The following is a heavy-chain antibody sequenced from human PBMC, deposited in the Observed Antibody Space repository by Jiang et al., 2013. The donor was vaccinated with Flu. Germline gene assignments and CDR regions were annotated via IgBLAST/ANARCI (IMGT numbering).Heavy chain of an antibody. D-gene: IGHD5-18*01. CDR3: AKIRGDTAMVHDAFDI. CDR2: IYYIGST. V-gene: IGHV4-31*02. CDR1: GGSISSDGYY. Sequence: SGGSISSDGYYWSWIRQRPGKGLEYIGYIYYIGSTYYNPSLQSRVTTSVDTSKNQFSLKLSSVTAADTAVYYCAKIRGDTAMVHDAFDIWGQGTMVTVFS. J-gene: IGHJ3*02.